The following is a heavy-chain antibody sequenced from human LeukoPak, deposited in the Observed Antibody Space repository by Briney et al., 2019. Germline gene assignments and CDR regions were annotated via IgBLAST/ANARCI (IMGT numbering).Heavy chain of an antibody. CDR2: ISGSGGST. D-gene: IGHD3-10*01. Sequence: GGSLTLSCAASGFTFNSYSMSWVRQAPGKRLEWVAAISGSGGSTYYAASVKGRFTISRDNSKNTLYLQMNSLRAEDTAVYYCAKDYGSDSDLFDYWGQGTLVTVSS. V-gene: IGHV3-23*01. J-gene: IGHJ4*02. CDR1: GFTFNSYS. CDR3: AKDYGSDSDLFDY.